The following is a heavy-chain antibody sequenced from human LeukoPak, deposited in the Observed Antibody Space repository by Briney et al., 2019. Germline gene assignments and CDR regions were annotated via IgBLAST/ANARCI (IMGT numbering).Heavy chain of an antibody. CDR3: AKGPFFYYDASGYNYFES. CDR2: MSGSGGMT. CDR1: GFTVSSNY. J-gene: IGHJ4*02. V-gene: IGHV3-23*01. Sequence: PGGSLRLSCAASGFTVSSNYMSWVRQAPGEGLEWVSAMSGSGGMTYSADSVKGRFTISRDNSKDTMYLQMNSVRAEDTAIYYCAKGPFFYYDASGYNYFESWGQGTLVTVSS. D-gene: IGHD3-22*01.